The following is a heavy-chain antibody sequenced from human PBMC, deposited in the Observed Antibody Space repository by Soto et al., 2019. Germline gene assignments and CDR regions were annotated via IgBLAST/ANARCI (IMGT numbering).Heavy chain of an antibody. CDR1: GFTFSSYA. V-gene: IGHV3-30-3*01. J-gene: IGHJ4*02. D-gene: IGHD1-26*01. Sequence: QVQLVESGGDVVQPGRSLRLSCAASGFTFSSYAMHWVRQAPGKGLEWVAVISYDGSNKYYADSVKGRFTISRDNSKNTLYLQMNSLRAEDTAVYYCARQVGATYGFTFDYWGQGTLVTVSS. CDR3: ARQVGATYGFTFDY. CDR2: ISYDGSNK.